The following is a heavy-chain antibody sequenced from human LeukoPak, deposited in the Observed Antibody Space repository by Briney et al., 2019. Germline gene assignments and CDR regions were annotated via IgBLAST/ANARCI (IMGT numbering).Heavy chain of an antibody. J-gene: IGHJ5*02. D-gene: IGHD2-21*01. CDR3: ARMTCGGGTCWWFDP. Sequence: SETLSLTCTVSGGSITSIHYYWGWIRQPPGKGQEWIGNIYYFGSTYYNPSLRSRVTISVDTSKNQFSLKLSSVTAADTALYYCARMTCGGGTCWWFDPWGQGTLVTVSS. V-gene: IGHV4-39*01. CDR2: IYYFGST. CDR1: GGSITSIHYY.